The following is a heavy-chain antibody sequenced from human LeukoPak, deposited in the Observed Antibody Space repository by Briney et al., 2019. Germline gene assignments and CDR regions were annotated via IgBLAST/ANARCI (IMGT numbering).Heavy chain of an antibody. V-gene: IGHV3-30*04. D-gene: IGHD6-13*01. CDR3: AVGSWSYYFDY. CDR2: ISYDGSNK. Sequence: PGGSLRLSCAASGFTFSSYAMHWVRQAPGKGLEWVAVISYDGSNKYYADSVKGRFTISRDNSKNTLYLQMNSLRAEDTAVYYCAVGSWSYYFDYWGQGTLVTVSS. J-gene: IGHJ4*02. CDR1: GFTFSSYA.